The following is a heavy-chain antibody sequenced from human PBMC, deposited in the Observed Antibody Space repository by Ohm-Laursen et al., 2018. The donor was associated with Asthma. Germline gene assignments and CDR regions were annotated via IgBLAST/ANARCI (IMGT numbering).Heavy chain of an antibody. Sequence: TLSLTCSVSGGSVSSGSYYWSWIRQPPGKGLEWIGYIYHSGSTYYNPSLKSRVTISVDRSKNQFSLKLSSVTAADTAVYYCARAKTNYDFWSGPSGYYYGMDVWGQGTTVTVSS. CDR2: IYHSGST. CDR1: GGSVSSGSYY. J-gene: IGHJ6*02. D-gene: IGHD3-3*01. CDR3: ARAKTNYDFWSGPSGYYYGMDV. V-gene: IGHV4-30-2*01.